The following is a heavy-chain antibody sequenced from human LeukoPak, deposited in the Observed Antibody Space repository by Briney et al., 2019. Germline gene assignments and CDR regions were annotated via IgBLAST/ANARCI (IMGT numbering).Heavy chain of an antibody. D-gene: IGHD3-3*01. V-gene: IGHV3-23*01. CDR1: GFTFSNYD. Sequence: GGSLRLSCAASGFTFSNYDMSWVRNAPGKGLEWVSGISKSGTVTNYADSVKGRFTISRDNSKNTLYLQMNSLRAEDTAVYYCAKVGFSEMEWLLYSDHWGQGTLVTVSS. CDR2: ISKSGTVT. CDR3: AKVGFSEMEWLLYSDH. J-gene: IGHJ4*02.